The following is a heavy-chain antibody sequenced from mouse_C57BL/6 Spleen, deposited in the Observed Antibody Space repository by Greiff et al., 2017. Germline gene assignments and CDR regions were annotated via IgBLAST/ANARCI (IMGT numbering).Heavy chain of an antibody. Sequence: VKLVESGPGLVAPSQSLSITCTVSGFSLTSYAISWVRQPPGKGLEWLGVIWTGGGTNYNSALKSRLSISKDNSKSQVFLKMNRLQTDDTARYYCARTHYGSSHWDFDVWGTGTTVTVSS. CDR2: IWTGGGT. CDR3: ARTHYGSSHWDFDV. J-gene: IGHJ1*03. V-gene: IGHV2-9-1*01. CDR1: GFSLTSYA. D-gene: IGHD1-1*01.